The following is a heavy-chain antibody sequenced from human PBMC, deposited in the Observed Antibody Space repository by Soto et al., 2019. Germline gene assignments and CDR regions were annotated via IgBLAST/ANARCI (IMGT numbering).Heavy chain of an antibody. CDR2: IYHSGST. D-gene: IGHD3-10*01. Sequence: SETLSLTCAVSGASISSAHWWNLVRQPPGKGLEWIGEIYHSGSTNYNPSLQSRVTVSIDTSKNQFSLKLSSVTAADTAVYYCARERPCLLWVGESTGFDYWGQGTLVTVSS. V-gene: IGHV4-4*02. J-gene: IGHJ4*02. CDR1: GASISSAHW. CDR3: ARERPCLLWVGESTGFDY.